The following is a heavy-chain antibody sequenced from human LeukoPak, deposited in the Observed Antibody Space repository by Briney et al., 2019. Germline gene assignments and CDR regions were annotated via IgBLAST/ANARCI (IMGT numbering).Heavy chain of an antibody. CDR1: GYNFVNNW. V-gene: IGHV5-51*01. CDR2: IYPADSNT. Sequence: RAGESLKISCKGSGYNFVNNWIGWVRQLPGKGLEWMAIIYPADSNTKYSPSFQGQVTISADQSINTAFLQWSSLKASDTAMYYCVRSPACSSGTCYPNWFDPWGQGTLVIVSS. D-gene: IGHD2-15*01. J-gene: IGHJ5*02. CDR3: VRSPACSSGTCYPNWFDP.